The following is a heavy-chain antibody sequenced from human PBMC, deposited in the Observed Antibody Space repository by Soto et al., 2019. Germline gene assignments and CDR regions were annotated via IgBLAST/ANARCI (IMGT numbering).Heavy chain of an antibody. CDR2: VYHSGST. CDR1: SGSISSSNW. J-gene: IGHJ5*01. Sequence: SETLSLTCAVSSGSISSSNWWSWVRQPPGKGLEWIGEVYHSGSTNYNPSLKSRVTISVDRSNNQFSLKLSSVTAADTAVYYCARVDQLLGRRWFDSRGQGTLVTVSS. V-gene: IGHV4-4*02. D-gene: IGHD2-2*01. CDR3: ARVDQLLGRRWFDS.